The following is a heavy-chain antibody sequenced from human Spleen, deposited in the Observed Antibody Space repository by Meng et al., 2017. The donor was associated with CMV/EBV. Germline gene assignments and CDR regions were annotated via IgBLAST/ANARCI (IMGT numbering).Heavy chain of an antibody. CDR3: ARRRTSTNLVNWFDS. D-gene: IGHD2-2*01. V-gene: IGHV5-51*01. CDR1: GYSFADYY. Sequence: GGSLRLSCKGSGYSFADYYIAWVRQMPGQGLEWVGVIYPLESKTRYSPSFQGQVTVSADKSSSTAYLQWSSLKASDTAMYYCARRRTSTNLVNWFDSWGQGTLVTVSS. J-gene: IGHJ5*01. CDR2: IYPLESKT.